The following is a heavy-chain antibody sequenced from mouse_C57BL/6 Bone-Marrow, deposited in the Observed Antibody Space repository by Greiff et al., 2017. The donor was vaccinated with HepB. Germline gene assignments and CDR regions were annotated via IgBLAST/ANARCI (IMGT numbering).Heavy chain of an antibody. V-gene: IGHV1-64*01. CDR2: IHPNSGST. CDR1: GYTFTSYW. J-gene: IGHJ1*03. D-gene: IGHD1-1*01. CDR3: ARKPYYYGSSYWYFDV. Sequence: QVHVKQPGAELVKPGASVKLSCKASGYTFTSYWMHWVKQRPGQGLEWIGMIHPNSGSTNYNEKFKSKATLTVDKSSSTAYMQLSSLTSEDSAVYYCARKPYYYGSSYWYFDVWGTGTTVTVSS.